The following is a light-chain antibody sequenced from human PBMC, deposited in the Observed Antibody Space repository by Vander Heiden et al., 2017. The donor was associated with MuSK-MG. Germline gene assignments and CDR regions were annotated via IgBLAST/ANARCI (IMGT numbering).Light chain of an antibody. V-gene: IGLV1-44*01. J-gene: IGLJ3*02. Sequence: QSVLTQPPSASGTPGQRVTISCSGSSSNIGSNIVNWYQQLPGTAPRLLIYSNNQRPSGDPDRFSGSKSGTSASLAISGLQSEDEADYYCAAWDDSLNGVVFGGGTKLTVL. CDR3: AAWDDSLNGVV. CDR1: SSNIGSNI. CDR2: SNN.